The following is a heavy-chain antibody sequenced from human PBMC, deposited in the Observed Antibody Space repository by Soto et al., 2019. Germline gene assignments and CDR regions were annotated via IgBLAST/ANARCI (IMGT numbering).Heavy chain of an antibody. D-gene: IGHD3-10*01. J-gene: IGHJ5*02. CDR1: GLSFSDYY. CDR3: ARAKXWGTLVRGVGNWFGP. V-gene: IGHV4-34*01. CDR2: INHSGST. Sequence: WATLSLTCAVYGLSFSDYYWSWIRQPPGKGLEWIGEINHSGSTKYNPSLKSRVTISVDTSKNQFALNLSSVTAADTAVYYCARAKXWGTLVRGVGNWFGPWGQGTLVTVSS.